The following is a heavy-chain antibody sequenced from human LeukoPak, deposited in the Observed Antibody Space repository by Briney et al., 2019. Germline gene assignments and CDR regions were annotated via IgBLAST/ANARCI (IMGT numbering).Heavy chain of an antibody. J-gene: IGHJ4*01. CDR1: GGSFSGYY. D-gene: IGHD7-27*01. Sequence: PSETLSLTCAVYGGSFSGYYWSWIRQTPGKGLEWMGSIYYTGSSHYNPSLKSRATISVDTSKNQFSLRLTSVTAADTAVYYCARDATGLGNYFDFWGHGTLVTVSS. CDR3: ARDATGLGNYFDF. V-gene: IGHV4-34*11. CDR2: IYYTGSS.